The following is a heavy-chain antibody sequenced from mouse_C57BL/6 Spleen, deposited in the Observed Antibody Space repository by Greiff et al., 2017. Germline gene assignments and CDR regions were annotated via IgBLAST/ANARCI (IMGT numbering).Heavy chain of an antibody. J-gene: IGHJ2*01. V-gene: IGHV5-9-1*02. CDR2: ISSGGDYI. Sequence: EVKVEESGEGLVKPGGSLKLSCAASGFTFSSYAMSWVRQTPEKRLEWVAYISSGGDYIYYADTVKGRFTISRDNARNTLYLQMSSLKSEDTAMYYCTRDSSGYVPFDYWGQGTTLTVSS. CDR3: TRDSSGYVPFDY. D-gene: IGHD3-2*02. CDR1: GFTFSSYA.